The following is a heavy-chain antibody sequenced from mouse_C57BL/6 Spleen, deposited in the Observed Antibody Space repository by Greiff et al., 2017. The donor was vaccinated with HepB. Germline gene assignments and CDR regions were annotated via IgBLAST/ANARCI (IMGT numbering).Heavy chain of an antibody. J-gene: IGHJ2*01. Sequence: DVKLQESGPGLVKPSQSLSLTCSVTGYSITSGYYWNWIRQFPGNKLEWMGYISYDGSNNYNPSLKNRISITRDTSKNQFFLKLNSVTTEDTATYYCARAPSNWDYFDYWGQGTTLTVSS. V-gene: IGHV3-6*01. D-gene: IGHD4-1*01. CDR1: GYSITSGYY. CDR3: ARAPSNWDYFDY. CDR2: ISYDGSN.